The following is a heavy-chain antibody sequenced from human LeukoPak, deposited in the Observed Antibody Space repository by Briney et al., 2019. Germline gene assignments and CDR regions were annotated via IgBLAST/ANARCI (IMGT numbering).Heavy chain of an antibody. Sequence: SVKVSCKASGYTFTSYYMHWVRQAPGQGLEWMGIINPSGCSTNYAQNPQGRVPMTRDTSTSTVYMELGSLRSEDTAVYYCAREAGYDGDYDPAHFDYWGQGTLVTGSS. J-gene: IGHJ4*02. CDR3: AREAGYDGDYDPAHFDY. V-gene: IGHV1-46*01. CDR2: INPSGCST. CDR1: GYTFTSYY. D-gene: IGHD4-17*01.